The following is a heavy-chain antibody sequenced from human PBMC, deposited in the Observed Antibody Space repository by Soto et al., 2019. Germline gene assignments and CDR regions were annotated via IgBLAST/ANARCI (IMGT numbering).Heavy chain of an antibody. D-gene: IGHD2-15*01. CDR1: GYTFSNYG. J-gene: IGHJ4*02. CDR3: ARPTHEDPTFDD. CDR2: VTGYDGNA. V-gene: IGHV1-18*01. Sequence: QVQLVQSGAEVKKSGASMKVSCKASGYTFSNYGISWVRQAPGQGLEWMGWVTGYDGNANYAQRFQGRVTMTTDTYNNTDYMDLRRMSADDTAVYYCARPTHEDPTFDDWGQGTLVTVSS.